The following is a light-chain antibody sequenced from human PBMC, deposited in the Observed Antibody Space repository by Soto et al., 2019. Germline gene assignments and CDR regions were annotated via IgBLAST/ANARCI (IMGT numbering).Light chain of an antibody. CDR3: AAWDDSLNVV. CDR1: SSNIGSNT. Sequence: QSVLTQPPSASGTPGQRVTISCSGSSSNIGSNTVNWYQQLPGTAPKLLIYSNNQRPSGVPDRFSGSKSGTSASLAISGPQSEDEAEYYCAAWDDSLNVVFGGGTKVTVL. J-gene: IGLJ2*01. V-gene: IGLV1-44*01. CDR2: SNN.